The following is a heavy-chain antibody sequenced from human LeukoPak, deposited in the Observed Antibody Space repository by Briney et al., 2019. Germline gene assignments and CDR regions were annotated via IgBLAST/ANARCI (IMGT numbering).Heavy chain of an antibody. D-gene: IGHD6-13*01. V-gene: IGHV4-59*01. CDR2: IYYSGST. J-gene: IGHJ4*02. Sequence: SETLSLTCSVSTDSTNTYYWSWIRQPPGKGLEWIGYIYYSGSTNYNPSLKSRVTISVDTSRNQFSLKLSSVTAADTAVYYCARMKIAAAPTPFDYWGQGTLVTVSS. CDR3: ARMKIAAAPTPFDY. CDR1: TDSTNTYY.